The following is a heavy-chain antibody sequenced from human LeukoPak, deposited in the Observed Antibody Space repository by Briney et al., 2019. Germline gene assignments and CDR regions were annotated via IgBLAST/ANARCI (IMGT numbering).Heavy chain of an antibody. D-gene: IGHD6-19*01. J-gene: IGHJ5*02. CDR3: ARDILPIRGGVLYSSEEVLVDP. V-gene: IGHV3-30-3*01. Sequence: GGSLRLSCAASGFAFSSYAMHWVRQAPGKGLEWVAVISYDGSNKYYADSVKGRFTISRDNSKNTLYLQMNSLRAEDTAVYYCARDILPIRGGVLYSSEEVLVDPWGQGTLVTVSS. CDR2: ISYDGSNK. CDR1: GFAFSSYA.